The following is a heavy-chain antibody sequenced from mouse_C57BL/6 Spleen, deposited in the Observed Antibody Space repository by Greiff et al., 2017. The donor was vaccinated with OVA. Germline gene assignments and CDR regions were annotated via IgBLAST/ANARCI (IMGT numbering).Heavy chain of an antibody. V-gene: IGHV1-26*01. CDR3: ARMDYDYAMDY. CDR2: INPNNGGT. CDR1: GYTFTDYY. D-gene: IGHD2-4*01. J-gene: IGHJ4*01. Sequence: EVQLQQSGPELVKPGASVKISCKASGYTFTDYYMNWVKQSHGKSLEWIGDINPNNGGTSYNQKFKGKATLTVDKSSSTAYMELRSLTSEDSAVYYCARMDYDYAMDYWDQGTSVTVSS.